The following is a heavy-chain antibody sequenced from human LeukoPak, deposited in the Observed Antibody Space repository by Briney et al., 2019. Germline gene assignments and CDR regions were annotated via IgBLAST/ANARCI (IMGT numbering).Heavy chain of an antibody. J-gene: IGHJ3*02. CDR2: ISSSGSTI. D-gene: IGHD2-21*01. Sequence: GGSLRLSCAASGFTFSDYYMSWIRQAPGKGLEWVSYISSSGSTIYYADSVKGRFTISRDNAKNSLYLQMSSLRAEDTAVYYCARDTDCGGDCYAVHDAFDIWGQGTMVTVSS. CDR3: ARDTDCGGDCYAVHDAFDI. CDR1: GFTFSDYY. V-gene: IGHV3-11*04.